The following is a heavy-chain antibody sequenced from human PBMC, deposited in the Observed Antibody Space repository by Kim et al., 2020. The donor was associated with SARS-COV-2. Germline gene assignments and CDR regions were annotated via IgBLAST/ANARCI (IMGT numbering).Heavy chain of an antibody. Sequence: NHAGSVRSRFTVFRYIAKNTLFLQMNSLGAEDTAVYYCARDLFGEFDFWGQGTLVTVSS. V-gene: IGHV3-74*01. J-gene: IGHJ4*02. CDR3: ARDLFGEFDF. D-gene: IGHD3-16*01.